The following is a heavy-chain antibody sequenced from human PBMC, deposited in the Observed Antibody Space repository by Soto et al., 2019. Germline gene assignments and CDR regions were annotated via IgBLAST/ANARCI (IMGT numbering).Heavy chain of an antibody. Sequence: SATLSLTCTVSGGSISSYYWSWIRQPPGKGLEWIGYIYYIGSTYYNPSLKSRVTISVDTSKNQFSLKLSSVTASDTAVYYCMLGSGWKDFDYWGQGTLVTVSS. CDR2: IYYIGST. D-gene: IGHD3-22*01. J-gene: IGHJ4*02. CDR3: MLGSGWKDFDY. CDR1: GGSISSYY. V-gene: IGHV4-59*04.